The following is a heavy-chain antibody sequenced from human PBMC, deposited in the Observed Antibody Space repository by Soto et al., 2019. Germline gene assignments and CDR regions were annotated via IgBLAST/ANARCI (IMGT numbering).Heavy chain of an antibody. V-gene: IGHV3-30*18. CDR1: EFTFSSYG. Sequence: QVQLVESGGGVVQPGRSLRLSCAASEFTFSSYGMHWVRQAPGKGLEWVAVISYDGSNKYYADSVKGRFTISRDNSKNTLYLQMNSLRAEDTAVYYCAKADGTVTTFYFDYWGQGTLVTVSS. J-gene: IGHJ4*02. CDR3: AKADGTVTTFYFDY. CDR2: ISYDGSNK. D-gene: IGHD4-17*01.